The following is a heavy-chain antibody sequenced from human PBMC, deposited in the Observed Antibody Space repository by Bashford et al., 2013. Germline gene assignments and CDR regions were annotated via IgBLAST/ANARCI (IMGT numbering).Heavy chain of an antibody. Sequence: GSLRLSCAASGFTFSSYYMHWVRQAPGKGLEWVAVIWYDGSNKYYADSVKGRFTISRDNSKSTLHLQMNSLRAEDTAVYYCARGRDTSAWFDPWGQGTLVTVSS. CDR1: GFTFSSYY. V-gene: IGHV3-33*01. J-gene: IGHJ5*02. D-gene: IGHD3-22*01. CDR2: IWYDGSNK. CDR3: ARGRDTSAWFDP.